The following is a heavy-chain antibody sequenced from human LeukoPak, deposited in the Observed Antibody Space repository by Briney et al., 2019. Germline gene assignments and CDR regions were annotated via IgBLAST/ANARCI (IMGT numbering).Heavy chain of an antibody. CDR2: INPSGGST. D-gene: IGHD5-18*01. CDR1: AYTFTNYY. J-gene: IGHJ4*02. V-gene: IGHV1-46*01. CDR3: ARADSSGFRGLDY. Sequence: ASVKVSCKASAYTFTNYYVHWVRQAPGQGLEWMGIINPSGGSTSYAPKFQGRVTLTRDTSTSTIYMELSSLRSEDTAVCYCARADSSGFRGLDYWGQGTLVTVSS.